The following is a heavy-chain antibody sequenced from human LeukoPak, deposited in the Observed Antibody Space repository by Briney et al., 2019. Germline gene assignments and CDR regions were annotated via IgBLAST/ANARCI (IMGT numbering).Heavy chain of an antibody. CDR2: INPNSGGT. V-gene: IGHV1-2*02. CDR1: RYTFTGYY. D-gene: IGHD3-3*01. J-gene: IGHJ4*02. Sequence: ASVKVSRKASRYTFTGYYMHWVRQAPGQGLEWVGWINPNSGGTNYAQKFQGRVTMTRDTSISTAYMELSRLRSDDTAVYYCATPYDFWSGYWSLQYWGQGTLVTVSP. CDR3: ATPYDFWSGYWSLQY.